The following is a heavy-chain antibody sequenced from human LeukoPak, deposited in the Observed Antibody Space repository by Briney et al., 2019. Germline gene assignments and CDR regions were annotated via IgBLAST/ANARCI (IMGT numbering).Heavy chain of an antibody. D-gene: IGHD3-9*01. CDR1: GASITSYY. CDR2: IYNSGST. Sequence: SETLSLTCTVSGASITSYYWTWIRQPPGKGLEWIGSIYNSGSTNYNPSLESRVTISVDTSKNHCSLKLSSVTAADTAVYYCARAGSPYDILTGYQSRDAFDIWGQGTMVTVSS. V-gene: IGHV4-59*12. CDR3: ARAGSPYDILTGYQSRDAFDI. J-gene: IGHJ3*02.